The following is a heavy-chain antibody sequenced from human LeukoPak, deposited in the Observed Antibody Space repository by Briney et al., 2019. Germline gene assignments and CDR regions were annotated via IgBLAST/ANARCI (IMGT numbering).Heavy chain of an antibody. CDR1: GDSISITSYY. D-gene: IGHD3-16*01. J-gene: IGHJ4*02. CDR3: AKYIWGTMIDY. Sequence: SETLSLTCSVSGDSISITSYYWGWIRQPPGKGLEWIGHIDYTGSPSYNPSLRSRGTIFVDTSKNQFSLKLNSVTAADTAVYYCAKYIWGTMIDYWGQGTLVTVSS. V-gene: IGHV4-39*01. CDR2: IDYTGSP.